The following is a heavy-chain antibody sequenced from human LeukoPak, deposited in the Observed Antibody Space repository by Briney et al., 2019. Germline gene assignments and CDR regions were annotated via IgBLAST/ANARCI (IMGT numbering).Heavy chain of an antibody. J-gene: IGHJ4*02. CDR2: ISAYNGNT. D-gene: IGHD3-22*01. CDR1: GYTFTSYG. V-gene: IGHV1-18*01. Sequence: ASVKVSCKASGYTFTSYGISWVRQAPGQGLEWMGWISAYNGNTNYAQKLQGRVTKTTDTSTSTAYMELRSLRSDDTAVYYCARVEDPGGYSHLDDYWGQGTLVTVSS. CDR3: ARVEDPGGYSHLDDY.